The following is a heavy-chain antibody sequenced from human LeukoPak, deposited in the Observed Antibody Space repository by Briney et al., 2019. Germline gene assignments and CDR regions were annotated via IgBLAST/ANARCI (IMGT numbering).Heavy chain of an antibody. CDR1: GGSISSGGYY. V-gene: IGHV4-31*03. Sequence: PSETLSLTCTVSGGSISSGGYYWSWIRQLPGKGLEWIGYIYYSGSTYYNPSLKSRVTISVDTSKNQFSLKLSSVTAADTAVYYCARDRGYYDSSGRPDYAFDIWGQGTMVTVSS. CDR2: IYYSGST. J-gene: IGHJ3*02. D-gene: IGHD3-22*01. CDR3: ARDRGYYDSSGRPDYAFDI.